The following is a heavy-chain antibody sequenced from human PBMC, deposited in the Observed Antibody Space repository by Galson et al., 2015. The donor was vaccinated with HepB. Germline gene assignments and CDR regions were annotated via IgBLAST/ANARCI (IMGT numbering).Heavy chain of an antibody. D-gene: IGHD6-13*01. CDR1: GGTFSSYT. Sequence: SVKVSCKASGGTFSSYTISWVRQAPGQGLEWMGRIIPILGIANYAQKFQGRVTITADKSTSTAYMELSSLRSEDTAVYYCGRVRGHSRGYFDYWGQGTLVTVSS. V-gene: IGHV1-69*02. CDR3: GRVRGHSRGYFDY. J-gene: IGHJ4*02. CDR2: IIPILGIA.